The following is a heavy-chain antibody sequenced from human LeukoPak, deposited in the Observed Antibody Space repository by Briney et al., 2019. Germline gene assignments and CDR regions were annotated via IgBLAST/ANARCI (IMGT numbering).Heavy chain of an antibody. CDR1: GYTLTELS. V-gene: IGHV1-24*01. CDR2: FDPEDGET. CDR3: ATDMYSSGYYFDY. J-gene: IGHJ4*02. Sequence: AASVTVSCKVSGYTLTELSMHWVRQAPGKGLEWMGGFDPEDGETIYAQKFQGRVTMTEDTSTDTAYMELSSLRSEDTAAYYCATDMYSSGYYFDYWGQGTLVTVSS. D-gene: IGHD3-22*01.